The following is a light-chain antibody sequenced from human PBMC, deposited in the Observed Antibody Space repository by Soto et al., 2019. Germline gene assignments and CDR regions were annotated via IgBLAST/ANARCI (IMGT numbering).Light chain of an antibody. CDR2: DVS. J-gene: IGLJ1*01. V-gene: IGLV2-14*01. Sequence: QSALTQPASVSGSPGQSITISCTGTSSDVGGYNYVSWYQQHPGKAPKLMIYDVSNRPSGVSNRFSGSKSGNTASLTISGRQEEDEADYCCNSSTSISTRVFGTGTKLTVL. CDR1: SSDVGGYNY. CDR3: NSSTSISTRV.